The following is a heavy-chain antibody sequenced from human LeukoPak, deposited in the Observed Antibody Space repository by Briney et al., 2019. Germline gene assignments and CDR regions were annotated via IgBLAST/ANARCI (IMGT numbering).Heavy chain of an antibody. CDR1: GYSFATYW. J-gene: IGHJ3*02. V-gene: IGHV5-51*01. D-gene: IGHD2-15*01. CDR3: ARLTGSSVSAFDI. Sequence: GESLKISCKGSGYSFATYWIGWVRQMPGKGLEWMGIIYPGDSDTRYSPSFQGQVTISADKSISTAYLQWSSLKASDTAMYYCARLTGSSVSAFDIWGQGTMVTVSS. CDR2: IYPGDSDT.